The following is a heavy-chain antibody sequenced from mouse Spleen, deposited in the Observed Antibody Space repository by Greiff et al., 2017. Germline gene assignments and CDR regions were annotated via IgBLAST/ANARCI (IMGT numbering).Heavy chain of an antibody. CDR1: GFSLTSYG. CDR2: IWAGGST. CDR3: ARDWDEGFAY. V-gene: IGHV2-9*02. J-gene: IGHJ3*01. D-gene: IGHD4-1*01. Sequence: VMLVESGPGLVAPSQSLSITCTVSGFSLTSYGVHWVRQPPGKGLEWLGVIWAGGSTNYNSALMSRLSISKDNSKSQVFLKMNSLQTDDTAMYYCARDWDEGFAYWGQGTLVTVSA.